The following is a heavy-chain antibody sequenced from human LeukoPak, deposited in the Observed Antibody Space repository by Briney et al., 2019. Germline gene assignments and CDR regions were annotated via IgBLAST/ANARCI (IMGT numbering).Heavy chain of an antibody. CDR2: ISGSGGRT. CDR3: ATHESGVVTTTPYY. Sequence: GGSLRLSCAASGFTFSSYAMSWVRQAPGKGLEWVSGISGSGGRTYYADSVKGRFTISRDNSKNTLYLQMNSLRAEDTAVYYCATHESGVVTTTPYYWGQGTLVTVSS. D-gene: IGHD2-15*01. CDR1: GFTFSSYA. J-gene: IGHJ4*02. V-gene: IGHV3-23*01.